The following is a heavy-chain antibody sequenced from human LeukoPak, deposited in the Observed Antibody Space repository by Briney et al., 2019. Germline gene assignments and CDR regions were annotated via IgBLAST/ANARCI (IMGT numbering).Heavy chain of an antibody. J-gene: IGHJ3*02. V-gene: IGHV4-59*01. CDR2: ICYSGST. D-gene: IGHD2-21*02. CDR1: GGSINSYY. CDR3: ARYCGGDCRNYDAFDI. Sequence: SETLSLTCTVSGGSINSYYWSWIRQPPGKGLVWIGYICYSGSTNYSRSLKSRVTISVDTSKNQFSLKLSSVTAADTAVYYCARYCGGDCRNYDAFDIWGQGTMVTVSS.